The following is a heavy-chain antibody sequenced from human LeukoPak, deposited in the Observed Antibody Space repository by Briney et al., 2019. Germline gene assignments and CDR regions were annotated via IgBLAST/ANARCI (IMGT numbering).Heavy chain of an antibody. CDR1: GGSISSYY. CDR3: VRVSRGSYPDY. CDR2: IYHSGST. J-gene: IGHJ4*02. D-gene: IGHD1-26*01. Sequence: PSETLSLTCTVSGGSISSYYWSWIRQPPGKGLEWIGYIYHSGSTYYNPSLKSRVTISVDRSKNQFSLKLSSVTAADTAVYYCVRVSRGSYPDYWGQGTLVTVSS. V-gene: IGHV4-59*12.